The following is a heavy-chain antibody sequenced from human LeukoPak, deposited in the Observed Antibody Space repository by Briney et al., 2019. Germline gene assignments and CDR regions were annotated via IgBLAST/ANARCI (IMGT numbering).Heavy chain of an antibody. CDR2: ISAYNGNT. D-gene: IGHD3-3*01. V-gene: IGHV1-18*04. J-gene: IGHJ4*02. CDR1: GYTFTSYG. Sequence: AASVKVSCKASGYTFTSYGISWVRQAPGQGLEWMGWISAYNGNTNYAQKLQGRVTMTTDTSTSTAYVELRSLRSDDTAVYYCARGRITIFGVVTPHFDYWGQGTLVTVSS. CDR3: ARGRITIFGVVTPHFDY.